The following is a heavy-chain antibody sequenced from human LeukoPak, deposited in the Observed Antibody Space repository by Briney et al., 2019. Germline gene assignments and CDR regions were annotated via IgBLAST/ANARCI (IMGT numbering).Heavy chain of an antibody. CDR1: GYTFTGYH. CDR3: ARPGGSHAPGYQLLTGFDP. D-gene: IGHD2-2*01. Sequence: ASVKVSCKASGYTFTGYHMHWVRQAPGQRLEWMGWINAGNGNTKYSQKFQGRVTITRDTSASTAYMELSSLRSEDTAVYYCARPGGSHAPGYQLLTGFDPWGQGTLVTVSS. J-gene: IGHJ5*02. CDR2: INAGNGNT. V-gene: IGHV1-3*01.